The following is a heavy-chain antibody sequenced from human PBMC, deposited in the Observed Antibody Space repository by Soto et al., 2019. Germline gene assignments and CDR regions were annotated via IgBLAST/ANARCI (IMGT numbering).Heavy chain of an antibody. D-gene: IGHD5-12*01. Sequence: QVQLVQSGVEVKKPVSAVKVSCKASGGTFSSYAISWVRQAPGQGREWMGGIIPIFGTANYAQKVQGRVTITADESTSTAYMELSSLRSEDTAVYYCALPQQWLRLDWFDPWGQGTLVTVSS. V-gene: IGHV1-69*01. J-gene: IGHJ5*02. CDR3: ALPQQWLRLDWFDP. CDR1: GGTFSSYA. CDR2: IIPIFGTA.